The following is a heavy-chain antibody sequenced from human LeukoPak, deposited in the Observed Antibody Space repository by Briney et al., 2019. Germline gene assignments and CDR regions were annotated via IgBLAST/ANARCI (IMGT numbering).Heavy chain of an antibody. CDR3: TGVSRSSWYDY. CDR2: IKSKTDGGTP. D-gene: IGHD6-13*01. V-gene: IGHV3-15*01. Sequence: GGSLRLSCAASGFAFSNAWMSWVRQAPGKGLEWVGRIKSKTDGGTPDYAAPVKGRFTISRDDSKNTLYLQMNSLKTEDTAVYYCTGVSRSSWYDYWGQGTLVTVSS. CDR1: GFAFSNAW. J-gene: IGHJ4*02.